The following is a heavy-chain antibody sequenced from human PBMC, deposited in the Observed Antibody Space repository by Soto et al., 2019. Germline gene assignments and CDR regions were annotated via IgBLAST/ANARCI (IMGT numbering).Heavy chain of an antibody. D-gene: IGHD2-2*01. J-gene: IGHJ5*02. CDR3: ARDGFCTSTTCRVGNWFDP. CDR2: INHRGST. CDR1: GGSLSGYY. V-gene: IGHV4-34*01. Sequence: ETLSLTVGVAGGSLSGYYWSWIRQSPGKGLEWIGGINHRGSTNYNPSLESRVTISVDTYKNQFSLKLPSVTAADTAMYYCARDGFCTSTTCRVGNWFDPWGQGTLVTVSS.